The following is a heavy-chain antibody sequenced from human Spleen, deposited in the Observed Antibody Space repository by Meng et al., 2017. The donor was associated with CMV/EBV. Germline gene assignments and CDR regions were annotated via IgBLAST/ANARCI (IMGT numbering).Heavy chain of an antibody. CDR2: INSDGSST. J-gene: IGHJ4*02. D-gene: IGHD3-22*01. Sequence: GESLKISCAASGFTFSYYWMHWVRQAPGKGLVWVSRINSDGSSTSYADSVKGRFTISRDNAKNTLYLQMNSLRAEDTAVYYCAKDLYDSSGDRMFDYWGQGTLVTVSS. V-gene: IGHV3-74*01. CDR3: AKDLYDSSGDRMFDY. CDR1: GFTFSYYW.